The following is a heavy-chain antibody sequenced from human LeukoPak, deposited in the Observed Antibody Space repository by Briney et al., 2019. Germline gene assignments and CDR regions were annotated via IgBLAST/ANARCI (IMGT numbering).Heavy chain of an antibody. V-gene: IGHV1-2*04. Sequence: APVGACCNPSGYTFTGYYMNSVRQSPRQGREGMGWINPNSGGTKYAQKLQRWVTISRDTSISTAYMELSRLRSDDAAVYYCARDGLMVYAIGDNWFDPWGQGTLVTVSS. D-gene: IGHD2-8*01. CDR1: GYTFTGYY. CDR2: INPNSGGT. J-gene: IGHJ5*02. CDR3: ARDGLMVYAIGDNWFDP.